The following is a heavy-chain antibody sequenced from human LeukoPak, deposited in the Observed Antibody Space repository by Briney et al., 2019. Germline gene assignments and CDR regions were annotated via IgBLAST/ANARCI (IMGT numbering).Heavy chain of an antibody. V-gene: IGHV1-8*01. CDR3: ARGAGPPPHGSLYYYYYMDV. CDR1: GYTFTSYD. J-gene: IGHJ6*03. D-gene: IGHD6-25*01. CDR2: MNPNSGNT. Sequence: ASVTVSFKASGYTFTSYDINWVRQATGQGLEWMGWMNPNSGNTGYAQKFQGRVTMTRNTSISTAYMELSSLRSEDTAVYYCARGAGPPPHGSLYYYYYMDVWGKGTTVTVSS.